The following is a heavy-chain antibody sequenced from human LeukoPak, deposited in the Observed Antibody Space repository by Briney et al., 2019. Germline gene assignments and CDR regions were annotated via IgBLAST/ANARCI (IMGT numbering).Heavy chain of an antibody. J-gene: IGHJ4*02. V-gene: IGHV3-23*01. CDR2: ISGGGGST. Sequence: GGSLRLSCAASGFTFSSYAMSWVRQAPGKGLEWVSAISGGGGSTYYADSVKGRFTISRDNSKNTLYLQMNSLRAEDTAVYYCAKDARITMVRGVLSSWDYWGQGTLVTVSP. CDR3: AKDARITMVRGVLSSWDY. CDR1: GFTFSSYA. D-gene: IGHD3-10*01.